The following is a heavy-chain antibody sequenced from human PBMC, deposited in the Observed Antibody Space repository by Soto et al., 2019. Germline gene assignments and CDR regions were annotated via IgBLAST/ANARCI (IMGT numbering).Heavy chain of an antibody. CDR1: EFSVSDNY. Sequence: QLVESGGGLVQPGGSLRLSCTASEFSVSDNYMSWVRQAPGKGLEWVPIIYSGEKTDYTDSVKGRFTISRDNSQNTVYLQMGSLRAEDTGVYYCARERKYCSSTSCLYYYYGMDVWGQGTTVTVSS. CDR2: IYSGEKT. CDR3: ARERKYCSSTSCLYYYYGMDV. V-gene: IGHV3-53*01. J-gene: IGHJ6*02. D-gene: IGHD2-2*01.